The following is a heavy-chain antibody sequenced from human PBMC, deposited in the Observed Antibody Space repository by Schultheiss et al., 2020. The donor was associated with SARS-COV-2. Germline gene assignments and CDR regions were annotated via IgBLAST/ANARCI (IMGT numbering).Heavy chain of an antibody. V-gene: IGHV4-4*02. CDR3: ARDRSGYPPRYGMDV. Sequence: GSLRLSCAASGFTFSTYGMNWVRQAPGKGLEWIGEINHSGSTNYNPSLKSRVTISVDKSKNRFSLKLSSVTAADTAVYYCARDRSGYPPRYGMDVWGQGTTVTVSS. CDR1: GFTFSTYG. J-gene: IGHJ6*02. CDR2: INHSGST. D-gene: IGHD3-22*01.